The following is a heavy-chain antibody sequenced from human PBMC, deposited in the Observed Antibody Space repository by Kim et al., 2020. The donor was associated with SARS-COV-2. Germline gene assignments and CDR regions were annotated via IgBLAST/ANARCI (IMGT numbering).Heavy chain of an antibody. D-gene: IGHD3-22*01. Sequence: GGSLRLSCAASGFTFSSYAMSWVRQAPGKGLEWVSAISGSGGSTYYADSVKGRFTISRDNSKNTLYLQMNSLRAEDTAVYYCAKDYYDSSGYYPHPMEDVWGQGTTVTVSS. CDR2: ISGSGGST. V-gene: IGHV3-23*01. J-gene: IGHJ6*02. CDR3: AKDYYDSSGYYPHPMEDV. CDR1: GFTFSSYA.